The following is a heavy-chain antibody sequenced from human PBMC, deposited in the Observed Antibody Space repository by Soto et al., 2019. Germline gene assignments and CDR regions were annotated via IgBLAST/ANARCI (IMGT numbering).Heavy chain of an antibody. CDR3: AGAPFRYCSGGSCYSGSDY. J-gene: IGHJ4*02. CDR1: GYTFTSYG. CDR2: ISAYNGNT. Sequence: QVQLVQSGAEVKKPGASVKVSCKAPGYTFTSYGISWVRQAPGQGLEWMGWISAYNGNTNYAQKLQGRVTMTTDTSTSKAYMELRRLRADDTGVYYCAGAPFRYCSGGSCYSGSDYWGQGTLVTVSS. D-gene: IGHD2-15*01. V-gene: IGHV1-18*01.